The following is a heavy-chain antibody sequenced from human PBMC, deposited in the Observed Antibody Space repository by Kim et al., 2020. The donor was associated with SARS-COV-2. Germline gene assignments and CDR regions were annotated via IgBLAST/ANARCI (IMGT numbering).Heavy chain of an antibody. CDR2: IKQDGSEK. CDR3: ARSQFGSLYYFDY. V-gene: IGHV3-7*03. J-gene: IGHJ4*02. CDR1: GFTFSSYW. Sequence: GGSLRLSCAASGFTFSSYWMSWVRQAPGKGLEWVANIKQDGSEKYYVDSVKGRFTISRDNAKNSLYLQMNSLRAEDTAAYYCARSQFGSLYYFDYWGQGTLVTVSS. D-gene: IGHD3-10*01.